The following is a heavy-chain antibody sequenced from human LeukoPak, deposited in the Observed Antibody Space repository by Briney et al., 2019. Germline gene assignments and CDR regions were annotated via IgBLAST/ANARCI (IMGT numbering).Heavy chain of an antibody. D-gene: IGHD3-10*01. V-gene: IGHV4-30-4*01. CDR2: IYYSGST. CDR1: GGSISSGAYY. Sequence: PSQTLSLTCTVSGGSISSGAYYWGWIRQPPGKGLEWIGYIYYSGSTYYNPSLKSRVTISVDTSKNQFSLKLSSVTAADTAVYYCARVGLWFGELSGPLDYWGQGTLVTVSS. J-gene: IGHJ4*02. CDR3: ARVGLWFGELSGPLDY.